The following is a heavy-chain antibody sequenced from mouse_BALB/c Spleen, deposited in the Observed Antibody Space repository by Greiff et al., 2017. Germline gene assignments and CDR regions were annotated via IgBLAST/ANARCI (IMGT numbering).Heavy chain of an antibody. J-gene: IGHJ4*01. CDR1: GFTFSDYY. CDR3: ARDPITTVVANAMDY. V-gene: IGHV5-4*02. D-gene: IGHD1-1*01. Sequence: EVKLVESGGGLVKPGGSLKLSCAASGFTFSDYYMYWVRQTPEKRLEWVATISDGGSYTYYPDSVKGRFTISRDNAKNNLYLQMSSLKSEDTAMYYCARDPITTVVANAMDYWGQGTSVTVSS. CDR2: ISDGGSYT.